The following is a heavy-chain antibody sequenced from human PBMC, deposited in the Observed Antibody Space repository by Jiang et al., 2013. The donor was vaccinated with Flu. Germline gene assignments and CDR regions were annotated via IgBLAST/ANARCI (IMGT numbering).Heavy chain of an antibody. J-gene: IGHJ4*02. CDR3: VTCVGGKGDFDS. CDR1: GFIFSDYY. V-gene: IGHV3-72*01. CDR2: VNSKVHSYTT. D-gene: IGHD4-23*01. Sequence: VQLVESGGGLVQPGGSLRLSCAASGFIFSDYYMDWVRQAPGKGLEWVGRVNSKVHSYTTAYAASVKGRFTISRDDSKNSLYLQMNNLKTEDSAVYYCVTCVGGKGDFDSWGQGTPVTVSS.